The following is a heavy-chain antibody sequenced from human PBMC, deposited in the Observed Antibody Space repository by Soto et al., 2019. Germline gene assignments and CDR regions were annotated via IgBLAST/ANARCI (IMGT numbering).Heavy chain of an antibody. CDR3: ARGDTAMDYYYYGGMDV. D-gene: IGHD5-18*01. J-gene: IGHJ6*02. CDR2: IYPGDSDT. V-gene: IGHV5-51*01. Sequence: GESLKISCKGSGYSFTSSWLGWVRQMPGKGLEWMGIIYPGDSDTRYSPSFQGQVTISADKSISTAYLQWSSLKASDTAMYYCARGDTAMDYYYYGGMDVWGQGTKVTVSS. CDR1: GYSFTSSW.